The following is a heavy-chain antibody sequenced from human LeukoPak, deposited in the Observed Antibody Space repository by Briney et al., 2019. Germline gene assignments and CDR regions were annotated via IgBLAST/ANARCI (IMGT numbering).Heavy chain of an antibody. CDR1: GGSISSYY. CDR3: ARDSAFDNYGDYGVLRAFDI. Sequence: SETLSLTCTVSGGSISSYYWSWIRQPAGKGLEWIGRIYTSGSTNYNPSLKSRVTMSVDTSKNQFSLKLSSVTAADTAVYYCARDSAFDNYGDYGVLRAFDIWGQGTMVTVSS. CDR2: IYTSGST. J-gene: IGHJ3*02. V-gene: IGHV4-4*07. D-gene: IGHD4-17*01.